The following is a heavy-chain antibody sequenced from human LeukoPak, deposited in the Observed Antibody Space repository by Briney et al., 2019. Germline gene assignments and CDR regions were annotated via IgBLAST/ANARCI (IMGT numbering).Heavy chain of an antibody. Sequence: GGSLRLSCAASGFTFSSYSMNWVRQAPGKGLEWVSYISSSSTIYYADSVKGRFTISRDNAKNSLYLQMNSLRAEDTAVYYCARGRSSGWYWYWGQGTLVTVSS. CDR1: GFTFSSYS. CDR3: ARGRSSGWYWY. CDR2: ISSSSTI. D-gene: IGHD6-19*01. V-gene: IGHV3-48*01. J-gene: IGHJ4*02.